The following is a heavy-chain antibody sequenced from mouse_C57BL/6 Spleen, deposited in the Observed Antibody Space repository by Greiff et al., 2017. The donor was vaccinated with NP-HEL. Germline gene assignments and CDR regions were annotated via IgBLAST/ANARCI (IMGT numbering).Heavy chain of an antibody. CDR2: IYPSDSET. D-gene: IGHD2-1*01. CDR3: ARMGGNHPYAMDY. Sequence: VQLQQPGAELVRPGSSVKLSCKASGYTFTSYWMDWVKQRPGQGLEWIGNIYPSDSETHYNQKFKDKATLTVDKSSSTAYMQLSSLTSEDSAVYYCARMGGNHPYAMDYWGQGTSVTVSS. V-gene: IGHV1-61*01. J-gene: IGHJ4*01. CDR1: GYTFTSYW.